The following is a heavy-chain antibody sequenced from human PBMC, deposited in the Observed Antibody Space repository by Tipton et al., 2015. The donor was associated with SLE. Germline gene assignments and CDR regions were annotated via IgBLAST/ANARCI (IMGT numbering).Heavy chain of an antibody. V-gene: IGHV4-4*07. Sequence: PGLVKPSETLSLTCSVSGGSVSSYRWSWIRQPAGKGLEWIGRLYNSGRTEWKSSLKSRVSMSLDPSKNQFSLKLSSVTAADTAIYYCAGGDYSDFDVWGQGTTVTVSS. CDR3: AGGDYSDFDV. J-gene: IGHJ6*02. D-gene: IGHD4-11*01. CDR2: LYNSGRT. CDR1: GGSVSSYR.